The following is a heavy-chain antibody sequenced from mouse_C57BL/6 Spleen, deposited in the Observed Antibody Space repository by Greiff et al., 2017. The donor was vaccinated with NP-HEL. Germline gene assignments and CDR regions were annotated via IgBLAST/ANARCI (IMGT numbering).Heavy chain of an antibody. V-gene: IGHV5-16*01. CDR2: INYDGSST. CDR3: ARDRGYGYSNYLAFDY. J-gene: IGHJ2*01. D-gene: IGHD2-5*01. CDR1: GFTFSDYY. Sequence: EVMLVESEGGLVQPGSSMKLSCTASGFTFSDYYMAWVRQVPEKGLEWVANINYDGSSTYYLDSLKSRFIISRDNAKNILYLQMSSLKSEDTATYYCARDRGYGYSNYLAFDYWGQGTTLTVSS.